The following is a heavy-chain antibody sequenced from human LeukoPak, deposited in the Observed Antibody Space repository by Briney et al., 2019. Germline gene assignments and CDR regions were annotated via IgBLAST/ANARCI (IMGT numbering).Heavy chain of an antibody. CDR2: ISSSSSTI. J-gene: IGHJ4*02. CDR3: ARAADYFDY. CDR1: GFTFSTYS. Sequence: PGGSLRLSCAVSGFTFSTYSMNWVRQAPGKGLEWVSYISSSSSTIYYADSVKGRFTISRDNAKNSLYLQMNSLRAEDTAVYYCARAADYFDYWGQGTLVTVSS. V-gene: IGHV3-48*01.